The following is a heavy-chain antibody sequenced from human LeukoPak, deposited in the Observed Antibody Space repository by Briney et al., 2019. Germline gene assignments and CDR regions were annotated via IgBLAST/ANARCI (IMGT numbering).Heavy chain of an antibody. Sequence: GSVKVSCKASGYTFTGYYMHWVRQAPGQGLEWMGWINPNSGGTNYAQKFQGRVTMTRDTSISTAYMELSRLRSDDTAVYYCARAGDSSSWDNWFDPWGQGTLVTVSS. J-gene: IGHJ5*02. D-gene: IGHD6-13*01. V-gene: IGHV1-2*02. CDR2: INPNSGGT. CDR3: ARAGDSSSWDNWFDP. CDR1: GYTFTGYY.